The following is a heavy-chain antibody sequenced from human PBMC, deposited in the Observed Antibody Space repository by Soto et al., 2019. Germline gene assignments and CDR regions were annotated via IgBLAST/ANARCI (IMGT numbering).Heavy chain of an antibody. CDR2: IYSGGRT. CDR3: ARDRGGGDAYFDY. CDR1: GFTVSSNY. J-gene: IGHJ4*02. V-gene: IGHV3-53*01. Sequence: SMRLSCAASGFTVSSNYMSWVRQAPGKGLEWVSVIYSGGRTYYAESVKGRFTISRDNSKNTVYLQVNSLRAEDTAVYYCARDRGGGDAYFDYWGQGTLVTVSS. D-gene: IGHD2-21*02.